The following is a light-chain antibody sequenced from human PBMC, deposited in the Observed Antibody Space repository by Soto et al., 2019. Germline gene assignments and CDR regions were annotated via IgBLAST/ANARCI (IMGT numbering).Light chain of an antibody. Sequence: QSALTHPASVSGSPGQSITISCTGTSSDVGSYNLVSWYQQHPGKAPKLMIYEVSKRPSGVSNRFSGSKSGNTASLTISGLQAEDEADYYCCSYAGSRHVVFGGGTKLTVL. CDR1: SSDVGSYNL. V-gene: IGLV2-23*02. J-gene: IGLJ2*01. CDR3: CSYAGSRHVV. CDR2: EVS.